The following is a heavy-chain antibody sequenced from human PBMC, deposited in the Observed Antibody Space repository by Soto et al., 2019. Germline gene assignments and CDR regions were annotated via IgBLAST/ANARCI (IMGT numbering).Heavy chain of an antibody. CDR1: GGTFSSYA. D-gene: IGHD2-21*01. J-gene: IGHJ4*02. Sequence: ASVKVSCKASGGTFSSYAISWVRQAPGQGLEWMGGIIPIFGTANYAQKFQGRVTITADKSTSTAYMELSSLRSEDTAVYYCARELRLRFPGHNYFDYWGQGTLVTVSS. V-gene: IGHV1-69*06. CDR3: ARELRLRFPGHNYFDY. CDR2: IIPIFGTA.